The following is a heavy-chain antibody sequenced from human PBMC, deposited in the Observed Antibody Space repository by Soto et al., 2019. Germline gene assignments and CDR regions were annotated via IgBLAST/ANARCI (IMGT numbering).Heavy chain of an antibody. CDR2: IDWNRATV. V-gene: IGHV3-9*01. Sequence: GGSLRLSCLASGFIFDDYAIHWVRQVAGKGLDWVSGIDWNRATVGYADSVKGRFTLSRYNARNSVVLQMNSLRPEDTAVYYCVKDVGSRHYDFTNFDSWGRGTLITVS. CDR1: GFIFDDYA. CDR3: VKDVGSRHYDFTNFDS. D-gene: IGHD3-3*01. J-gene: IGHJ4*02.